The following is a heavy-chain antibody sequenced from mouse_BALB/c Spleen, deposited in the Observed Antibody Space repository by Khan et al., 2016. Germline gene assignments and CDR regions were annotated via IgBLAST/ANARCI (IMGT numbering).Heavy chain of an antibody. J-gene: IGHJ3*01. CDR2: IRLKSNNYAT. D-gene: IGHD3-3*01. V-gene: IGHV6-6*02. Sequence: EVELEESGGGLVQPGGSMKLSCVASGFTFSNYWMNWVRQSPEKGLEWVAEIRLKSNNYATHYAESVKGRFTISRDDSKSSVYLQMNNLRAEDTGIYYCTRDRLPLSARGFAYWGQGTLVTVSA. CDR1: GFTFSNYW. CDR3: TRDRLPLSARGFAY.